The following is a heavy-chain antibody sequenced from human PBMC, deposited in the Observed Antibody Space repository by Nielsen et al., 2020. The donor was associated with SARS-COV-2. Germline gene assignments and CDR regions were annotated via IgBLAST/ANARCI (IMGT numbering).Heavy chain of an antibody. Sequence: SETLSLTCTVSGGSISSSSYYWGWIRQPPGKGLEWIGYIYYSGSTYYNPSLKSRVTISVDTSKNQFSLKLSSVTAADTAVYYCARDQDDCSSTSCYYNVFDIWGQGTMVTVSS. D-gene: IGHD2-2*01. CDR1: GGSISSSSYY. CDR2: IYYSGST. CDR3: ARDQDDCSSTSCYYNVFDI. J-gene: IGHJ3*02. V-gene: IGHV4-31*03.